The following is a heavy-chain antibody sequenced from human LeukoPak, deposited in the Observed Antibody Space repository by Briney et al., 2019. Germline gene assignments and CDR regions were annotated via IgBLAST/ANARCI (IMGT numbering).Heavy chain of an antibody. CDR3: AKASEAAAGSLDY. D-gene: IGHD6-13*01. V-gene: IGHV3-9*01. CDR1: GFTFDDYA. CDR2: ISWNSGSI. Sequence: QPGGSLRLSCAASGFTFDDYAMHWVRQAPGKGLEWVSGISWNSGSIGYADSVKGRFTISRDNAKNSLYLQMNSLRAEDTALYYCAKASEAAAGSLDYWGQGTLVTVSS. J-gene: IGHJ4*02.